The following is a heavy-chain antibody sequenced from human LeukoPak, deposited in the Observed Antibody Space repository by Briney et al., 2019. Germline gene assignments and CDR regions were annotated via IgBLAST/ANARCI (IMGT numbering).Heavy chain of an antibody. Sequence: GGSLRLSCTASEFTFSTYSMNRVRQAPGKGLEWVSYISSSSSTIYYADSVKGRFTISRDNSKNTLYLQMNSLRAEDTAVYYCAKDRNYYDSSGYPDYWGQGTLVTVSS. V-gene: IGHV3-48*01. CDR2: ISSSSSTI. CDR1: EFTFSTYS. D-gene: IGHD3-22*01. CDR3: AKDRNYYDSSGYPDY. J-gene: IGHJ4*02.